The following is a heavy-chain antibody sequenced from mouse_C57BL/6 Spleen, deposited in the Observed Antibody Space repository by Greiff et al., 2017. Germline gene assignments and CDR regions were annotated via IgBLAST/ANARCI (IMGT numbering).Heavy chain of an antibody. Sequence: DVMLVESGGGLVKPGGSLKLSCAASGFTFSSYTMSWVRQTPEKRLEWVATISGGGGNTYYPDSVKGRFTISRDNAKNTLYLQMSSLRSEDTALYYCARHVRLLSYYYAMDYWGQGTSVTVSS. J-gene: IGHJ4*01. CDR1: GFTFSSYT. V-gene: IGHV5-9*01. CDR2: ISGGGGNT. D-gene: IGHD2-3*01. CDR3: ARHVRLLSYYYAMDY.